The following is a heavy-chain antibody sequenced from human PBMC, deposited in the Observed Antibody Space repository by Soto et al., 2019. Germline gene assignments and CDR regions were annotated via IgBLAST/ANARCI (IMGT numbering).Heavy chain of an antibody. D-gene: IGHD3-16*01. V-gene: IGHV1-3*01. CDR3: VRDQVYD. CDR2: INVHDGDT. Sequence: VSVKVSCKASGYTFRTYAMHWVRQAPGQGLEWMGRINVHDGDTKYSQKFQARVSITIDAYATTAYMELSGLTSEDTAIYYCVRDQVYDWRQRTLVTVSS. J-gene: IGHJ4*02. CDR1: GYTFRTYA.